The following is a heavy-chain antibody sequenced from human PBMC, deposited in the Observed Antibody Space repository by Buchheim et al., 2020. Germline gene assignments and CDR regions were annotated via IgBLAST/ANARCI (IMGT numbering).Heavy chain of an antibody. CDR1: GGSISSGDYY. V-gene: IGHV4-30-4*01. D-gene: IGHD3-3*01. CDR2: IYYSGST. Sequence: QVQLQESGPGLVKPSQTLSLTCTVSGGSISSGDYYWSWIRQPPGKGLEWIGYIYYSGSTYYNPSLKRRVTISVDTSKNQFSLKLSSVTAADTAVYYCARCRLYYDFWSGYPTGCYYFDYWGQGTL. CDR3: ARCRLYYDFWSGYPTGCYYFDY. J-gene: IGHJ4*02.